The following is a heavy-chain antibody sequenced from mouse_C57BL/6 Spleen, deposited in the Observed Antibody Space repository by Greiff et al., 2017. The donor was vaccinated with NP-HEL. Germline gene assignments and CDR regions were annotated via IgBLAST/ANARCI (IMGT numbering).Heavy chain of an antibody. D-gene: IGHD2-3*01. CDR3: ARDDGAY. CDR1: GYSITSGYY. V-gene: IGHV3-6*01. CDR2: ISYDGSN. Sequence: DVKLQESGPGLVKPSQSLSLTCSVTGYSITSGYYWNWIRQSPGNKLEWMGYISYDGSNNYNPSLKNRISITRDTSKNQFFLKLNSVTTEDTATYYCARDDGAYWGQGTLVTVSA. J-gene: IGHJ3*01.